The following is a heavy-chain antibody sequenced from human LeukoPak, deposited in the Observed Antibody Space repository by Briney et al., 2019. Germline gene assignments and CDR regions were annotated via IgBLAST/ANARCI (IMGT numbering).Heavy chain of an antibody. V-gene: IGHV4-4*09. Sequence: SETLSLTCTVSGGSISSYYWSWLRQPPGKGLEWIGYIYTSGSTNYNPSLKSRVTISVDTSKNQFSRKLSSVTAADTAVYYCAKVWGGDDDYWGQGTLVTVSS. CDR3: AKVWGGDDDY. CDR2: IYTSGST. D-gene: IGHD7-27*01. J-gene: IGHJ4*02. CDR1: GGSISSYY.